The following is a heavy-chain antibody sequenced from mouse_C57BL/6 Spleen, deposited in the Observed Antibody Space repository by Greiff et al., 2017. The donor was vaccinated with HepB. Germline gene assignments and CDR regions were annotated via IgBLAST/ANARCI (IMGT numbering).Heavy chain of an antibody. CDR3: ARSLYDGDWYFDV. J-gene: IGHJ1*03. D-gene: IGHD2-12*01. Sequence: EVQGVESGGGLVQPGGSLSLSCAASGFTFTDYYMSWVRQPPGKALEWLGFIRNKANGYTTEYSASVKGRFTISRDNSQSILYLQMNALRAEDSATYYCARSLYDGDWYFDVWGTGTTVTVSS. CDR1: GFTFTDYY. CDR2: IRNKANGYTT. V-gene: IGHV7-3*01.